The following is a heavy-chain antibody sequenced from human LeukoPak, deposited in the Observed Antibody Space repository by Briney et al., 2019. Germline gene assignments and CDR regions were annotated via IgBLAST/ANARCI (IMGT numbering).Heavy chain of an antibody. CDR1: GFTFSSYG. CDR3: AKDLSVVVPAANGMDV. J-gene: IGHJ6*02. D-gene: IGHD2-2*01. CDR2: ISYDGSNK. V-gene: IGHV3-30*18. Sequence: PGRSLRLSCAASGFTFSSYGMHWVRQAPGKGLEWVAVISYDGSNKYYADSVKGRFTISRDNSKNTLYLQMNSLRAEDTAVYYCAKDLSVVVPAANGMDVWGQGTTVTVSS.